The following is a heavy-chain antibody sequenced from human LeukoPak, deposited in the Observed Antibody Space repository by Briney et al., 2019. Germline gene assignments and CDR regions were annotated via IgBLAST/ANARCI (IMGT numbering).Heavy chain of an antibody. J-gene: IGHJ4*02. CDR2: INSDGSST. CDR3: AREVFDGDYGSIDY. CDR1: GFTFSSYW. D-gene: IGHD4-17*01. Sequence: GGSLRLSCAASGFTFSSYWMHWVRQAPGKGLVWVSRINSDGSSTSYADSVKGRFTISRDNAKNTLYLQMNSLRAEDTAVYYCAREVFDGDYGSIDYWGQGTLVTVSS. V-gene: IGHV3-74*01.